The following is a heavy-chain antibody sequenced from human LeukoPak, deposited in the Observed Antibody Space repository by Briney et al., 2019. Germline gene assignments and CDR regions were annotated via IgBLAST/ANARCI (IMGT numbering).Heavy chain of an antibody. V-gene: IGHV3-30*03. J-gene: IGHJ4*02. CDR3: ARARAYSSSHTRLDY. CDR2: ISYDGSNK. Sequence: GGSLRLSCAASGFTFSSYGMHWVRQAPGKGLEWVAVISYDGSNKYYADSVKGRFTISRDNSKNTLYLQMNSLRAEDTAVYYCARARAYSSSHTRLDYWGQGTLVTVSS. CDR1: GFTFSSYG. D-gene: IGHD6-13*01.